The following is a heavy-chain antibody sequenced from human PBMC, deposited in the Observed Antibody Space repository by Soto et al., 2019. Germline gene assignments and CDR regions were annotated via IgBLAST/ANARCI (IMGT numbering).Heavy chain of an antibody. CDR3: ARFRGTAILDY. J-gene: IGHJ4*02. V-gene: IGHV4-30-2*01. CDR1: GGSITSGGYS. Sequence: SETVSLTCAVSGGSITSGGYSWSWIRQPPGKGLEWIGYLYHTGNTYYNPSLETRVTISVDRSKNQFSLELTSVTAADTAIYYCARFRGTAILDYWGQGTLVTVSS. D-gene: IGHD2-21*02. CDR2: LYHTGNT.